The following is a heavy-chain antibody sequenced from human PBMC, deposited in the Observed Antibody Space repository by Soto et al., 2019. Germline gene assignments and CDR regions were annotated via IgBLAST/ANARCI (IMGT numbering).Heavy chain of an antibody. CDR2: IDPIVDTS. V-gene: IGHV1-69*06. Sequence: QGRLEQSGAEVKKPGSSVRVSCQASGGALTSYPIHWVRQAPGQGLEWMGVIDPIVDTSNLAENFKTRLTLTADTSTKTVYMDLTSLRSDDTAIYFCATYPRPYKWTDIWGRGTQLTVSS. D-gene: IGHD1-20*01. CDR3: ATYPRPYKWTDI. J-gene: IGHJ4*02. CDR1: GGALTSYP.